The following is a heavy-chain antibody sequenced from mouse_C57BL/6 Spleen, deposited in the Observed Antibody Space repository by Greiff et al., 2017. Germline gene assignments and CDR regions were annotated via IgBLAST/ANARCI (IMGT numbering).Heavy chain of an antibody. D-gene: IGHD1-1*01. CDR1: GYTFTSYG. V-gene: IGHV1-81*01. J-gene: IGHJ4*01. Sequence: VQLQQSGAELARPGASVKLSCKASGYTFTSYGISWVKQRTGQGLEWIGEIYPRSGNTYYNEKFKGKATLTADKSSSTAYMELRSLTSEDSAVYFCARGGFITTVVAGAMDYWGQGTSVTVSS. CDR3: ARGGFITTVVAGAMDY. CDR2: IYPRSGNT.